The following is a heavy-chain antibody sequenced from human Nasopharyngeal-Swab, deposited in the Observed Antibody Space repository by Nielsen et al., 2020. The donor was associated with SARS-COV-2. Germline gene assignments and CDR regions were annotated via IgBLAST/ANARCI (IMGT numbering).Heavy chain of an antibody. V-gene: IGHV1-69*01. Sequence: WVRQAPGQGLEWMGGIIPIFGTANYAQKFQGRVTITADESTSTAYMELSSLGSEDTAVYYCARGAPYTMVRGVITFQYYYYYMDVWGKGTTVTVSS. CDR2: IIPIFGTA. D-gene: IGHD3-10*01. J-gene: IGHJ6*03. CDR3: ARGAPYTMVRGVITFQYYYYYMDV.